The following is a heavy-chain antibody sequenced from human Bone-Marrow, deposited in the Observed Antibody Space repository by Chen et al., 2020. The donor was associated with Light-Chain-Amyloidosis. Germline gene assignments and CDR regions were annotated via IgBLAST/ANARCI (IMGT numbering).Heavy chain of an antibody. CDR2: ISGSGGST. D-gene: IGHD3-10*01. J-gene: IGHJ4*02. V-gene: IGHV3-23*01. CDR3: AKVTGLGYYFDY. Sequence: EVQLLESGGGLVQPGGSLRLSCAASGFTFSSYAMSWVRQAPGKGLEWVSAISGSGGSTYYADSVKGRFTISRDNSKNTLYLRMNSLRAEDTAVYYCAKVTGLGYYFDYWGQGTLVTVSS. CDR1: GFTFSSYA.